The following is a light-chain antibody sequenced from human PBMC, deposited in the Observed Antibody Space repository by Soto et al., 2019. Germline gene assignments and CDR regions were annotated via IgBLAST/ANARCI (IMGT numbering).Light chain of an antibody. CDR2: NDA. CDR3: ASWDDSLYSPV. J-gene: IGLJ2*01. V-gene: IGLV1-47*02. CDR1: SFNIGSNY. Sequence: QSVLTQPPSASGTPGQRVTISCSETSFNIGSNYVYWYLHLPGTAPKLLIYNDAQRPSGVPERFSGSKSGTSASLAISGLRSEDEADYYCASWDDSLYSPVFGGGTKLTVL.